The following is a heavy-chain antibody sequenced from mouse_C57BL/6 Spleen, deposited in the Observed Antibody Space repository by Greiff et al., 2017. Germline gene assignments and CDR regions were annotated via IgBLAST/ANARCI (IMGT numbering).Heavy chain of an antibody. CDR1: GYTFTSYW. V-gene: IGHV1-69*01. CDR3: ARGSDPYYFDY. J-gene: IGHJ2*01. Sequence: QVQLQQPGAELVMPGASVKLSCKASGYTFTSYWMHWVKQRPGQGLEWIGEIDPSDSYTNYNQKFKGKSTLTVDKSSSTAYTQLSSLTSEDSAVYYCARGSDPYYFDYWGQGTTLTVSS. CDR2: IDPSDSYT.